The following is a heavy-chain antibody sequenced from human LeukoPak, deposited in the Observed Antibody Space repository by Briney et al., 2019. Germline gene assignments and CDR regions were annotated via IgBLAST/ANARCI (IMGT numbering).Heavy chain of an antibody. CDR2: ISYDGSNK. V-gene: IGHV3-30*03. J-gene: IGHJ3*02. CDR1: GFTFSSYG. Sequence: GSSLRLSCAASGFTFSSYGMHWVRQAPAKGLEWVAVISYDGSNKYYADSVKGRFTISRDNSKNTLYLQMNSLRAEDTAVYYCQLYYYGSGSYYNPDAFDIWGQGTMVTVSS. D-gene: IGHD3-10*01. CDR3: QLYYYGSGSYYNPDAFDI.